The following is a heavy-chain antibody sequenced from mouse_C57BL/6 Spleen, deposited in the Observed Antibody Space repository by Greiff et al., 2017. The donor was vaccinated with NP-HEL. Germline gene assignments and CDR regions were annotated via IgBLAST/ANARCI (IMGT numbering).Heavy chain of an antibody. CDR2: IRLKSDNYAT. V-gene: IGHV6-3*01. CDR1: GFTFSNYW. Sequence: EVQLQESGGGLVQPGGSMKLSCVASGFTFSNYWMNWVRQSPEKGLEWVAQIRLKSDNYATHYAESVKGRFTISRDDSKSSVYLQMNNLRAEDTGIYYCTVHGYYFDYWGQGTTLTVSS. CDR3: TVHGYYFDY. J-gene: IGHJ2*01.